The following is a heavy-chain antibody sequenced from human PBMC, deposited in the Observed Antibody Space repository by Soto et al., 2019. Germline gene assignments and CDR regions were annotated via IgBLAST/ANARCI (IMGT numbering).Heavy chain of an antibody. CDR1: GGSISSYY. CDR3: ARHPGGSGSHGYYYYYMDV. CDR2: IYYSGST. J-gene: IGHJ6*03. D-gene: IGHD3-10*01. V-gene: IGHV4-59*08. Sequence: PSETLSLTCTVSGGSISSYYWSWIRQPPGKGLEWIGYIYYSGSTNYNPSLKSRVTISVDTSKNQFSLKLSSVTAADTAAYYCARHPGGSGSHGYYYYYMDVWGKGTTVTVSS.